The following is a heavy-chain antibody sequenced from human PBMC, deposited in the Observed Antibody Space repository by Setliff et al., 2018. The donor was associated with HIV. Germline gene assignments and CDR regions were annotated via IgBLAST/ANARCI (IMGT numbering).Heavy chain of an antibody. V-gene: IGHV4-4*03. CDR2: IYHSGIT. D-gene: IGHD3-22*01. CDR3: ASTTYYYDSSGYNSWPLFDY. CDR1: GGSISSGNW. Sequence: PETLSLTCAVSGGSISSGNWWSWVRQPPGKRLEWIGEIYHSGITNYNPSLRSRVTISVDKSKNQFSLKLSSVTAADTAVYYCASTTYYYDSSGYNSWPLFDYWGQGTLVTVSS. J-gene: IGHJ4*02.